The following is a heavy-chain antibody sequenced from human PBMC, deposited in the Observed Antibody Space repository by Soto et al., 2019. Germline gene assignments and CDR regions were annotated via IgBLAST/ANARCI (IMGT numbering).Heavy chain of an antibody. CDR1: GFTFSSYG. CDR2: ISYDGSNK. J-gene: IGHJ4*02. V-gene: IGHV3-30*18. Sequence: QVQLVESGGGVVQPGRSLRLSCAASGFTFSSYGMHWVRQAPGKGLEWVAVISYDGSNKYYADSVKGRFTISRDNSKNTLYLQMNSLRAEDTAVYYCAKDGSTTMIVAGPFYYLGQGPLVTVAS. CDR3: AKDGSTTMIVAGPFYY. D-gene: IGHD3-22*01.